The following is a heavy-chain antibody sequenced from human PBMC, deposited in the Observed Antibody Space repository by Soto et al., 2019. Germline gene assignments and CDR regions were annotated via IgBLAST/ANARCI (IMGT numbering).Heavy chain of an antibody. CDR3: ARDIRPGVRFMEKLGVDP. D-gene: IGHD7-27*01. V-gene: IGHV3-30*03. J-gene: IGHJ5*02. Sequence: QVQLVESVGGVVQPGRSLTLSCAVSGFSLCSYGMHWVRQAPGKGLEWVAIISYDGKNEHYAESVKGRATISRDIAKNTLYLQMNSLRPGATAVYSCARDIRPGVRFMEKLGVDPWGQGTLVTVSS. CDR1: GFSLCSYG. CDR2: ISYDGKNE.